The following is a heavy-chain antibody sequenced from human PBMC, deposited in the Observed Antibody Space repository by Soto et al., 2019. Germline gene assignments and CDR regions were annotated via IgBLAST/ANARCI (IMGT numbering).Heavy chain of an antibody. Sequence: SETLSLTCTVSGGSISDDTYYWGWIRQPPGKGLEWIGYIYYSGSTNYNPSLKSRVTISVDTSKNQFSLKLSSVTAADTAVYYCAGMTTVTDHFDYWGQGTLVTVSS. V-gene: IGHV4-61*01. D-gene: IGHD4-17*01. CDR3: AGMTTVTDHFDY. J-gene: IGHJ4*02. CDR1: GGSISDDTYY. CDR2: IYYSGST.